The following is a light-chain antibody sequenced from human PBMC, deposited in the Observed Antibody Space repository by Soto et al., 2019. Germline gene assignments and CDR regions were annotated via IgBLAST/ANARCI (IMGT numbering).Light chain of an antibody. CDR2: EVS. J-gene: IGLJ1*01. Sequence: QSALTQPASVSGSPGQSIIISCTGTSSDVGDYNFVSWYQQHPGKAPKLMIYEVSNRPSGVSNRFSGSKSGNTASLTISGLQAEDEADYYCSSYTSSTTRGISVFGTGTKLTVL. CDR1: SSDVGDYNF. CDR3: SSYTSSTTRGISV. V-gene: IGLV2-14*01.